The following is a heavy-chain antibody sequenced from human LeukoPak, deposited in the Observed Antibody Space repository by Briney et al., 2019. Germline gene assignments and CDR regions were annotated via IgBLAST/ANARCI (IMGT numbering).Heavy chain of an antibody. Sequence: GGSLRLSCAASGFTFSSYSMNWVRQAPGKGLEWVSYISSSSSTIYYADSVKGRFTISRDNSKNTLYLQMNSLRAEDTAVYYCAKDAQDIVVVPAALIHYYYMDVWGKGTTVTVSS. CDR2: ISSSSSTI. J-gene: IGHJ6*03. V-gene: IGHV3-48*01. CDR1: GFTFSSYS. D-gene: IGHD2-2*01. CDR3: AKDAQDIVVVPAALIHYYYMDV.